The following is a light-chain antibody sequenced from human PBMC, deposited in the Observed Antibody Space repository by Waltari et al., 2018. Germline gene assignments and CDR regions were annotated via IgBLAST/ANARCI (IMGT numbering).Light chain of an antibody. CDR1: QRVGNN. Sequence: EIVMTQSPATLSVSPGERATLSCRASQRVGNNLAWYQQKHGQAPRLLIYAASTRATGTPAMFSGSGSGTDFTLTIGSMQSEDFALYYCQQYSSWPPLYTFGQGTRLEIK. CDR3: QQYSSWPPLYT. V-gene: IGKV3D-15*01. CDR2: AAS. J-gene: IGKJ2*01.